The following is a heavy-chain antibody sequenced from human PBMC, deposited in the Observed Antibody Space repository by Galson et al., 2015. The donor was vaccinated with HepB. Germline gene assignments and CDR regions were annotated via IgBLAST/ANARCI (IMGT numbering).Heavy chain of an antibody. V-gene: IGHV1-69*13. Sequence: SVKVSCKASGSTFSSYAINWVRQAPGQGLEWMGGIIPIFSITNYAQKFQGRVTITADEATSTVYMELTSLRSDDTAVYYCARAGFCSGRSCYMLSDWGQGSLLTVSS. CDR2: IIPIFSIT. J-gene: IGHJ4*02. CDR3: ARAGFCSGRSCYMLSD. CDR1: GSTFSSYA. D-gene: IGHD2-15*01.